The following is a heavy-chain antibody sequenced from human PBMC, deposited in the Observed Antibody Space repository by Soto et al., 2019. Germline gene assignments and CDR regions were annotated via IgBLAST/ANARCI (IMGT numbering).Heavy chain of an antibody. CDR1: VYSFTSYW. J-gene: IGHJ6*02. CDR3: ARQLIGYCSSTSCPNHYGMDV. Sequence: GESLKISCKGSVYSFTSYWISWVRQMPGKGLEWMGRIDPSDSYTNYSPSFQGHVTISADKSISTAYLQWSSLKASDTAVYYCARQLIGYCSSTSCPNHYGMDVWGQGTTVTVSS. V-gene: IGHV5-10-1*01. D-gene: IGHD2-2*01. CDR2: IDPSDSYT.